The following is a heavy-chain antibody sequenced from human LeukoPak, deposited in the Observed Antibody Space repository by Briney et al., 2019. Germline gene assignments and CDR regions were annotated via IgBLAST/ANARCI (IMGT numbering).Heavy chain of an antibody. Sequence: PGRSLRLSCAASGFTFSSYAMHWVRQAPGKGLEWVAVISYDGSNKYYADSVKGRFTISRDNSKNTLYLQMNSLRAEDTAVYYCARDNLPFGMATTGDAFDIWGQGTMVTVSS. J-gene: IGHJ3*02. CDR3: ARDNLPFGMATTGDAFDI. CDR2: ISYDGSNK. CDR1: GFTFSSYA. V-gene: IGHV3-30*04. D-gene: IGHD5-24*01.